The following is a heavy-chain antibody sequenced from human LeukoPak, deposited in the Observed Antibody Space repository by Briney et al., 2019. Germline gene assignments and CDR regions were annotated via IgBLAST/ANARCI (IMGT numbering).Heavy chain of an antibody. V-gene: IGHV3-11*01. CDR2: ISSSGTAE. CDR1: GFTFSDYY. J-gene: IGHJ6*02. Sequence: PGGSLRLSCAASGFTFSDYYMTWIRQAPGKGLEWLSYISSSGTAEYYADSVKGRFTISRDNAKNSLFLQMNSLRAEDMAVYYCARDLGTVTTYYCYGMDVWGQGTTVTVSS. CDR3: ARDLGTVTTYYCYGMDV. D-gene: IGHD4-17*01.